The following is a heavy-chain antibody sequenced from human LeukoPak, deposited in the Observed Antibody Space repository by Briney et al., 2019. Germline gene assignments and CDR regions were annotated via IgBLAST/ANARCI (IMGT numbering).Heavy chain of an antibody. Sequence: SETLSLTCTVPGGSISSSSYYWGWIRQPPGKGLEWIGSIYYSGSTYYNPSLKSRVTISVDTSKNQFSLKLSSVTAADTAVYYCARQHIVVVTASNWFDPWGQGTLVTVSS. CDR3: ARQHIVVVTASNWFDP. CDR1: GGSISSSSYY. J-gene: IGHJ5*02. V-gene: IGHV4-39*01. D-gene: IGHD2-21*02. CDR2: IYYSGST.